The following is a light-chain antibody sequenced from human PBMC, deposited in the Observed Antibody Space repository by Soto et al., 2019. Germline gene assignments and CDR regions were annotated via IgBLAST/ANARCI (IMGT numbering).Light chain of an antibody. Sequence: EIVLTQSPATLSLSPGERAALSCRASQSVSSSYLAWYQQKPGQAPRLLIYGVSNRATGVPDRFGGSGSGTDFTLTISRLEPEDFAVYYCQQFGSSPLTFGGGTKVEIK. J-gene: IGKJ4*01. CDR3: QQFGSSPLT. CDR1: QSVSSSY. V-gene: IGKV3-20*01. CDR2: GVS.